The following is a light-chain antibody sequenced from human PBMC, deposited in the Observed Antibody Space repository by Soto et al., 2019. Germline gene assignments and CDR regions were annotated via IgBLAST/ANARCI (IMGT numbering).Light chain of an antibody. CDR2: DVS. CDR3: SSYTSSSTLDV. Sequence: QSVLTQPASGSGSPGRSITISCTGTSSDFGGYNYVSWYQQHPGKAPKLMIYDVSNRPSGVSNRFSGSKSGNTASLTTSGLQAEDEADYYCSSYTSSSTLDVFGTGTKVTVL. V-gene: IGLV2-14*01. CDR1: SSDFGGYNY. J-gene: IGLJ1*01.